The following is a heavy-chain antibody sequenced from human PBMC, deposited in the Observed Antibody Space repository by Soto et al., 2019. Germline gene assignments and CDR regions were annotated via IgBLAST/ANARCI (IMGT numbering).Heavy chain of an antibody. V-gene: IGHV1-46*01. CDR3: ARDSRLLRFLEWENYYYYYGMDV. D-gene: IGHD3-3*01. CDR2: INPSGGST. J-gene: IGHJ6*02. CDR1: GYTFTSYY. Sequence: ASVKVSCKASGYTFTSYYMHWVRQAPGQGLEWIGIINPSGGSTSYAQKFQGRVTMTRDTSTSTVYMELSSLRSEDTAVYYCARDSRLLRFLEWENYYYYYGMDVWGQGTTVTVSS.